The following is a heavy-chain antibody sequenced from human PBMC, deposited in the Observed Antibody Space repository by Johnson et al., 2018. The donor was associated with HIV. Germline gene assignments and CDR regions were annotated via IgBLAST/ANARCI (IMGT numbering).Heavy chain of an antibody. CDR2: IYSGGST. V-gene: IGHV3-66*02. CDR1: GFTVSSNY. Sequence: VQLVESGGGLVQPGGSLRLSCAASGFTVSSNYMSWVRQAPGKGLEWVSVIYSGGSTYYADSVKGRFTVSSDNSKNTMCLKMNSLRVEDTPVSSCASGGPLSGSDECCFDVWGQGTMVTVSS. CDR3: ASGGPLSGSDECCFDV. J-gene: IGHJ3*01. D-gene: IGHD2-15*01.